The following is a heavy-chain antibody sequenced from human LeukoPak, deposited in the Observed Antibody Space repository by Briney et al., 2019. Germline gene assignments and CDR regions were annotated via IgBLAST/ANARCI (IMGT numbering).Heavy chain of an antibody. CDR2: MNPNSGNT. CDR1: GYTFTSYD. CDR3: ASSPRDGYNSYYYGMDV. J-gene: IGHJ6*02. Sequence: ASVKVSCKASGYTFTSYDINWVRQATGQGLEWMGWMNPNSGNTGYAQEFQGRVTMTRNTSISTAYMELSSLRSEDTAVYYCASSPRDGYNSYYYGMDVWGQGTTVTVSS. D-gene: IGHD5-24*01. V-gene: IGHV1-8*01.